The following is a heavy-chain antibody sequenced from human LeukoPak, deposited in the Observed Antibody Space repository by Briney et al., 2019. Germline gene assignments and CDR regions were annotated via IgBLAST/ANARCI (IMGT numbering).Heavy chain of an antibody. CDR3: AKDYYDSSGYWFDY. D-gene: IGHD3-22*01. V-gene: IGHV3-23*01. Sequence: GGSLRLSCAASGFTFTNYAMHWVRQAPGKGLEWVSAISGSGGSTYYADSVKGRFTISRDNSKNTLYLQMNGLRAEDTAVYYCAKDYYDSSGYWFDYWGQGTLVTVSS. CDR2: ISGSGGST. J-gene: IGHJ4*02. CDR1: GFTFTNYA.